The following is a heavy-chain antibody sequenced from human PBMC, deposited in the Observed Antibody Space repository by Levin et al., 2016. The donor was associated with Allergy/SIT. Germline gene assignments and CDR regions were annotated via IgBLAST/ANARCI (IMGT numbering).Heavy chain of an antibody. CDR1: GDSVTSNYY. Sequence: SETLSLTCNVSGDSVTSNYYWNWIRQSPLKGLEWIGYVFIGGTTLFNPSLESRASMSIDTSKNQFSLNLASVTPADTAVYYCARAPLESTTRFFDSWGQGALVTVSS. D-gene: IGHD1-1*01. V-gene: IGHV4-59*02. J-gene: IGHJ4*02. CDR3: ARAPLESTTRFFDS. CDR2: VFIGGTT.